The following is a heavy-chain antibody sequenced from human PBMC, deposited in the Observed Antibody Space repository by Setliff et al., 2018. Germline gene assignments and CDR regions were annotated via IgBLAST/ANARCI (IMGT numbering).Heavy chain of an antibody. J-gene: IGHJ6*02. V-gene: IGHV1-69*05. CDR2: IIPIFGTA. CDR1: GGTFSSYA. D-gene: IGHD6-13*01. Sequence: GASVKVSCKASGGTFSSYAISWVRQAPGQGLEWMGRIIPIFGTANYAQKLQGRVTMTTDTSTSTAYMELRSLRSDDTAVYYCARTYLYSSSWYYYYYGMDVWGQGTTVTVSS. CDR3: ARTYLYSSSWYYYYYGMDV.